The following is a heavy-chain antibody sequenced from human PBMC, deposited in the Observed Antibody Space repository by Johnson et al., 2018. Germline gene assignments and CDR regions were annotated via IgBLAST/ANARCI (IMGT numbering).Heavy chain of an antibody. CDR2: IIPIFGTA. V-gene: IGHV1-69*12. J-gene: IGHJ3*02. CDR1: GGTFSSYA. Sequence: QVQLVQSGAEVKKPGSSVKVSCKASGGTFSSYAISWVRQAPGQGLEWMGGIIPIFGTANYAQKFQGRVTITADESTSTAYMELSSLRSEDTAGYYWSGGYSSSWYSGKGGFDSWGQGTKVTVSS. CDR3: SGGYSSSWYSGKGGFDS. D-gene: IGHD6-13*01.